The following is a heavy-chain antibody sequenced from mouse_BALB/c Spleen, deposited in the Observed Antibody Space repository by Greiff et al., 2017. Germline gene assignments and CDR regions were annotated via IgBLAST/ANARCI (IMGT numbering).Heavy chain of an antibody. CDR2: IDPANGNT. D-gene: IGHD2-3*01. CDR1: GFNIKDTY. CDR3: ARSGNGYYDGVFAY. Sequence: EVQLQQSGAELVKPGASVKLSCTASGFNIKDTYMHWVKQRPEQGLEWIGRIDPANGNTKYDPKFQGKATITADTSSNTAYLQLSSLTSEDTAVYYCARSGNGYYDGVFAYWGQGTLVTVSA. J-gene: IGHJ3*01. V-gene: IGHV14-3*02.